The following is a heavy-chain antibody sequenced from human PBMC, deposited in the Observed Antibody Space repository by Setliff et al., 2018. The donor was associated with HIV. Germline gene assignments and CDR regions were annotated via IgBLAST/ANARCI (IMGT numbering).Heavy chain of an antibody. CDR3: VTFVVEDV. Sequence: PGGSLRLSCAASGFTFSNYAMTWVRQAPGKGLMWVAHIGSDGTTVTYADSVKGRFTISRDNAKNTLYLQMNSLGVEDTAVYYCVTFVVEDVWGKGTTVTVSS. CDR1: GFTFSNYA. J-gene: IGHJ6*04. V-gene: IGHV3-74*01. CDR2: IGSDGTTV. D-gene: IGHD2-2*01.